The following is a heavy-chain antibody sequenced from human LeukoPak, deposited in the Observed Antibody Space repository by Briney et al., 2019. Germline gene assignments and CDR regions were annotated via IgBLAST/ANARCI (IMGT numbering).Heavy chain of an antibody. CDR1: GYTFTGYY. CDR3: AKDEGYNRRGDY. D-gene: IGHD5-24*01. V-gene: IGHV1-2*02. CDR2: INTNSGGT. Sequence: ASVKVSCKASGYTFTGYYMHWVRQPPGQGLEWMGWINTNSGGTNYAQKFQGRVTMTRDTSISTAYMGLSRLRCDDTAVYYWAKDEGYNRRGDYWGQGTLVTVSS. J-gene: IGHJ4*02.